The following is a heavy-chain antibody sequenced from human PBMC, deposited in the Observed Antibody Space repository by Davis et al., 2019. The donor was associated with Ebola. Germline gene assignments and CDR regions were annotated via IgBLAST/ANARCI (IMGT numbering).Heavy chain of an antibody. V-gene: IGHV5-10-1*01. CDR2: IDPSDSYT. Sequence: KVSCKGSGYSFTTYWIGWVRQMPGKGLEWMGRIDPSDSYTNYSPSFQGHVTISADKSISTAYLQWSSLKASDTAMYYCARHPYYYYGMDVWGQGTTVTVSS. CDR3: ARHPYYYYGMDV. J-gene: IGHJ6*02. CDR1: GYSFTTYW.